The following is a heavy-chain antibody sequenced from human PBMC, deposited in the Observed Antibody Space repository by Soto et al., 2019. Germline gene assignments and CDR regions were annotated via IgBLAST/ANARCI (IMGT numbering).Heavy chain of an antibody. V-gene: IGHV3-23*01. CDR3: AKEFYDFWSGYFSPGMDV. D-gene: IGHD3-3*01. J-gene: IGHJ6*02. CDR1: GFTFSSYA. CDR2: ISGSGGST. Sequence: TGGSLRLSCAASGFTFSSYAMSWVRQAPGKGLEWVSAISGSGGSTYYADSVKGRFTISRDNSKNTLYLQMNSLRAEDTAVYYCAKEFYDFWSGYFSPGMDVWGQGTTVTVSS.